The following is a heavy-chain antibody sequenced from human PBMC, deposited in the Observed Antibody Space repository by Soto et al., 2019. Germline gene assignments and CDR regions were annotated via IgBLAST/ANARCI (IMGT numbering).Heavy chain of an antibody. V-gene: IGHV3-23*01. CDR1: GFTLSSYA. Sequence: EVQLLESGGGLVQPGGSLRLSCAASGFTLSSYAMSWVRQAPGKGLEWVSASSGSGGTTYYADSVKGRFTISRDTSENTLYRKMNSLRAEDTAVYYCAKVEMYYYDSSGYYSAPLFWGQGTLVTVSS. J-gene: IGHJ4*02. CDR2: SSGSGGTT. D-gene: IGHD3-22*01. CDR3: AKVEMYYYDSSGYYSAPLF.